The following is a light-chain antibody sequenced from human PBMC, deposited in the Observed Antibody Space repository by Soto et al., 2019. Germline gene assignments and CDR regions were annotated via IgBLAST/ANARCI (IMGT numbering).Light chain of an antibody. CDR3: QQRSNWPPIT. CDR2: DAS. CDR1: QSVSSY. V-gene: IGKV3-11*01. Sequence: EIVITKSQGNMSAPQGERATLTWRASQSVSSYLAWYQQKPGQAHRLPIYDASNRATCIPARFSGSGSGTDFTPTISSLEPQDFAFYYCQQRSNWPPITPGQGARLEIK. J-gene: IGKJ5*01.